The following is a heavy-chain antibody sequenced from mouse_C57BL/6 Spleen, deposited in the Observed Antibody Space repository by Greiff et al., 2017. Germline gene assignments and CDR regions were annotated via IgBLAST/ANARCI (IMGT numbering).Heavy chain of an antibody. V-gene: IGHV1-50*01. CDR2: IDPSDSYT. J-gene: IGHJ2*01. D-gene: IGHD2-4*01. CDR3: ARYFDYDV. CDR1: GYTFTSYW. Sequence: LQKTGAELVKPGASVKLSSNTSGYTFTSYWMQWVKQRPGQGLEWIGEIDPSDSYTNYNQKFKGKATLTVDTSSSTAYMQLSSLTSEDSAVYYCARYFDYDVWGQGTTLTVSS.